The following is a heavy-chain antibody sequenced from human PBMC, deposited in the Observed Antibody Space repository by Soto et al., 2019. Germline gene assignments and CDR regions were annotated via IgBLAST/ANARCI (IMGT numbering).Heavy chain of an antibody. CDR2: INPDNGNT. V-gene: IGHV1-3*01. D-gene: IGHD2-15*01. J-gene: IGHJ5*02. CDR3: ARGIATGQLDP. Sequence: ASVKVSCKASGYTFTRYTMNWVRQAPGQRLEWMGWINPDNGNTKSSQRFQDRVIITRDTSASTAYMDLSSLRSEDTAVYYCARGIATGQLDPWGQGTLVTVSS. CDR1: GYTFTRYT.